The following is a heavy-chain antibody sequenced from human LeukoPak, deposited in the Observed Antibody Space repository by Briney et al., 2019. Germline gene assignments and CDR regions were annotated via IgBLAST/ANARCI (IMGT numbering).Heavy chain of an antibody. CDR2: INPNSGGT. V-gene: IGHV1-2*02. Sequence: RASVKVSCKASGYTFTGYYMHWVRQAPGQGLEWMGWINPNSGGTNYAQKFQGRVTMTTDTSTSTAYMELRSLRSDDTAVYYCARPIGISSTRPYYYDSSGYGDDAFDIWGQGTMVTVSS. J-gene: IGHJ3*02. CDR3: ARPIGISSTRPYYYDSSGYGDDAFDI. D-gene: IGHD3-22*01. CDR1: GYTFTGYY.